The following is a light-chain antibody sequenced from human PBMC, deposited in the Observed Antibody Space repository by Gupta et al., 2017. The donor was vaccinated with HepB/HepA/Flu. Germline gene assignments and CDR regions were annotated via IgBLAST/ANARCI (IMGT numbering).Light chain of an antibody. V-gene: IGLV1-47*01. CDR2: RNN. Sequence: HSVLTQPPSESGTPGQRVTISCSGSSSNIGSNYVYWYQQFPGTAPKLLIYRNNQRPSGVPDRFSGSKSGTSASLAISGLRSDDEADYYCATWDDSLSGYVFGNGTNVTVL. CDR1: SSNIGSNY. CDR3: ATWDDSLSGYV. J-gene: IGLJ1*01.